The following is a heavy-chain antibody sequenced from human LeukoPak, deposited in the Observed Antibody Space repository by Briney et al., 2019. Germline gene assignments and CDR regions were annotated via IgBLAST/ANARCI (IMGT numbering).Heavy chain of an antibody. J-gene: IGHJ4*02. CDR2: IYHSGTT. V-gene: IGHV4-4*02. CDR3: VRAYDY. Sequence: PSGTLSLTCAVSGDSITSSKWWSWVRQSPEKGLEWIGEIYHSGTTNYNPSLKSRVTISVDTSKNQFSLNLISVTAADTAVYYCVRAYDYWGQGTLVTVSS. CDR1: GDSITSSKW.